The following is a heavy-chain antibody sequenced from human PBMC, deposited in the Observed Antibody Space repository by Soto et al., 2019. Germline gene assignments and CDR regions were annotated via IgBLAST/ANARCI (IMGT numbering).Heavy chain of an antibody. CDR3: ASWLKGADIGNYYYGMDV. CDR1: GGAFSDYA. D-gene: IGHD2-15*01. J-gene: IGHJ6*02. V-gene: IGHV1-69*12. CDR2: IMPIFRAP. Sequence: QVQLVQSGAEVKKPGSSVKVSCKASGGAFSDYAFSWVRQAPGQGLEWLGGIMPIFRAPDYAQKFQGRVTITADEFKRTAYMEENRLRSEDTAVYYCASWLKGADIGNYYYGMDVWGQGTTVTVS.